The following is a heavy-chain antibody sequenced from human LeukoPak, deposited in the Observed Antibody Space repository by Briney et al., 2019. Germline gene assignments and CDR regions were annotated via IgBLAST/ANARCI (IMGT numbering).Heavy chain of an antibody. J-gene: IGHJ6*02. CDR2: IYYSGST. CDR3: ASLSSLQLYGMDV. V-gene: IGHV4-61*08. Sequence: PSETLSLTCTVSGGSISSGGYYWSWIRQHPGKGLEWIGYIYYSGSTNYNPSLKSRVTISVDTSKNQFSLKLSSVTAADTAVYYCASLSSLQLYGMDVWGQGTTVTVSS. CDR1: GGSISSGGYY. D-gene: IGHD5-18*01.